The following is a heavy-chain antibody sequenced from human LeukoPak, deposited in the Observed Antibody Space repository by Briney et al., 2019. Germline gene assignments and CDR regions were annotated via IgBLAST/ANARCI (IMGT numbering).Heavy chain of an antibody. D-gene: IGHD3-10*01. CDR3: ARNMVRGPPGSY. CDR2: IYTSGST. J-gene: IGHJ4*02. Sequence: PSQTLSLTCTVSGGSISGGSYYWSWIRQPAGKGLEWIGRIYTSGSTNYNPSLKSRVTISVDTSKNQFSLKLSSVTAADTAVYYCARNMVRGPPGSYWGQGTLVTVSS. CDR1: GGSISGGSYY. V-gene: IGHV4-61*02.